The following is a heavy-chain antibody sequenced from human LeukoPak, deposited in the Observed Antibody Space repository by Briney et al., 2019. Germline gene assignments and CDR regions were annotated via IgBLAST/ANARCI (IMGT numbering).Heavy chain of an antibody. J-gene: IGHJ4*02. CDR1: GYTFTSYP. CDR3: ARDAQSYSSGRDDGPY. V-gene: IGHV1-8*01. Sequence: GASVKVSCKATGYTFTSYPINWVRQATGQGLEWMGWMNPNSGNTGYAQKFQGRVTMTRNTSTSTAYMELNSLRSEDTAVYYCARDAQSYSSGRDDGPYWGQGTLLIVSS. D-gene: IGHD6-19*01. CDR2: MNPNSGNT.